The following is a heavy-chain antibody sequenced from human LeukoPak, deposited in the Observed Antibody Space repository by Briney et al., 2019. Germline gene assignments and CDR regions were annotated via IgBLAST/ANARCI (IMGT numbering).Heavy chain of an antibody. V-gene: IGHV3-23*01. J-gene: IGHJ6*03. Sequence: GGSLRLSCAASGFTFSNYAMSWVRQAPGKGLEWVSAISGSGDNTHYADSVKGRFTISRDNSKNTLYLQMNSLRAEDTAVYYCAKEGYSYGSYYYYYYMDVWGKGTTVTVSS. CDR2: ISGSGDNT. D-gene: IGHD5-18*01. CDR3: AKEGYSYGSYYYYYYMDV. CDR1: GFTFSNYA.